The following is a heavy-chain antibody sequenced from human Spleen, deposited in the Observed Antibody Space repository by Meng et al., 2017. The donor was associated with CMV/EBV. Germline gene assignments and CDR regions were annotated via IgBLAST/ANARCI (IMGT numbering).Heavy chain of an antibody. CDR1: GGSISSSSYY. D-gene: IGHD3-10*01. Sequence: SETLSLTCTVSGGSISSSSYYWGWIRQPPGKGLEWIGSIYYSGSTYYNPSLKSRVITSVDTSKNQFSLKVNSVTAADTAVYYCARGPYFYSSGRYYKVAAQHNWFDPWGQGTLVTVSS. V-gene: IGHV4-39*07. J-gene: IGHJ5*02. CDR3: ARGPYFYSSGRYYKVAAQHNWFDP. CDR2: IYYSGST.